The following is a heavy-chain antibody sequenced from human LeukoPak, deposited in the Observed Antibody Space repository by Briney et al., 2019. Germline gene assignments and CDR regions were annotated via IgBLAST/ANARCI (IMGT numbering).Heavy chain of an antibody. CDR2: ISDSGSDT. J-gene: IGHJ4*02. Sequence: PGGSLRLSCAASGFTFSRYGMSWVRQAPRKGLEWVSAISDSGSDTYYADSVKGRSTISKDNSKNTLFLRMNSLRAEDTAVYYCAKRVPYSSSSVYFDSWGQGTLVTVSS. V-gene: IGHV3-23*01. D-gene: IGHD6-6*01. CDR3: AKRVPYSSSSVYFDS. CDR1: GFTFSRYG.